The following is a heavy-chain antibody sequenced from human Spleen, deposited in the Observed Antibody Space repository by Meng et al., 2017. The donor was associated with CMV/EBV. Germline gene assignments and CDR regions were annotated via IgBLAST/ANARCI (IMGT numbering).Heavy chain of an antibody. Sequence: GGSLRLSCAASGFTFRSYAMSWVRQAPGRGLEWVSAISGSGGSIYYADSVKGRFTISRDNSKNTLYLQMNSLRAEDTAVYYCAKDPNSSSWNWFDPWGHGTLLTVSS. CDR1: GFTFRSYA. CDR3: AKDPNSSSWNWFDP. V-gene: IGHV3-23*01. D-gene: IGHD6-13*01. J-gene: IGHJ5*02. CDR2: ISGSGGSI.